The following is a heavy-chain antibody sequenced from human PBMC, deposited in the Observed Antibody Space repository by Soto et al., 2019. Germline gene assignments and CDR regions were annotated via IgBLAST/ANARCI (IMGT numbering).Heavy chain of an antibody. CDR2: ILYSGST. Sequence: QLQLQESGPGLVKPSETLSLTCIVSGGSITRNNHYWGWIRQSPGKGLEWIGSILYSGSTNYNPSLKCRVTLSVETSKNQFSLKMSSVTAADTALYYCARLGSSGGYQGSYFDYWGQGTLVTVSS. D-gene: IGHD6-19*01. CDR1: GGSITRNNHY. CDR3: ARLGSSGGYQGSYFDY. V-gene: IGHV4-39*01. J-gene: IGHJ4*02.